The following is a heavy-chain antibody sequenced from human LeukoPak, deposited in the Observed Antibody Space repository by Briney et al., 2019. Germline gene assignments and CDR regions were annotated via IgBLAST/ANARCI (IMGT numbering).Heavy chain of an antibody. CDR2: INPSGGST. CDR1: GYTFTSYY. D-gene: IGHD2-2*02. J-gene: IGHJ4*02. Sequence: ASVKVSCKASGYTFTSYYMHWVRQAPGQGLEWMGIINPSGGSTSYAQKFQGRVTMTRDTSINTVYMELSSLEFDDTAVYYCTRTWWTEACSSSSCFTPDFDYWGQGTPVTVSS. CDR3: TRTWWTEACSSSSCFTPDFDY. V-gene: IGHV1-46*01.